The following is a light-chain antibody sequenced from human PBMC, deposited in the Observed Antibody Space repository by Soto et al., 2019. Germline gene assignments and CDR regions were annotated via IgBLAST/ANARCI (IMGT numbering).Light chain of an antibody. J-gene: IGKJ1*01. CDR3: QQYNDYSWT. Sequence: DIQMTQSPSTLSASVGDRVAITCRASQSISIWLAWYQQKPGKAPKLLIYKASSLESVVPPRFSGSGSGTEFTLTISSLQPDYFATYYFQQYNDYSWTFGQGTKVQLK. V-gene: IGKV1-5*03. CDR1: QSISIW. CDR2: KAS.